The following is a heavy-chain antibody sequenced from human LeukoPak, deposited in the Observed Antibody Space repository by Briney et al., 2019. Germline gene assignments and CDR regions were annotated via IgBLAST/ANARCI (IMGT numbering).Heavy chain of an antibody. D-gene: IGHD6-13*01. CDR3: AKAGSWYYFDY. CDR1: GFTFSAYA. Sequence: GGSLRLSCAASGFTFSAYAMSWVRQAPGKGLKWVSAISGSGGSTYYADSVKGRFTISRDNSKNTLYLQMNSLRAENTAVYYCAKAGSWYYFDYWGQGTLVTVSS. CDR2: ISGSGGST. J-gene: IGHJ4*02. V-gene: IGHV3-23*01.